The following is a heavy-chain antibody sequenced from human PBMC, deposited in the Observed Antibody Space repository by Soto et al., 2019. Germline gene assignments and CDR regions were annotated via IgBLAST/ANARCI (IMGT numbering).Heavy chain of an antibody. D-gene: IGHD6-19*01. CDR1: GYTFTSYA. J-gene: IGHJ4*02. Sequence: QVQLVQSGAEVKKPGASVKISCKASGYTFTSYAMHWVRQAPGQRLEWMGWINAGNGSTKYSQKFQGRVTITRDTSASTAYMELSSLRSEDTAVYYCARDRLVSQWLVGGVDYWGQGTLVTVSS. V-gene: IGHV1-3*01. CDR2: INAGNGST. CDR3: ARDRLVSQWLVGGVDY.